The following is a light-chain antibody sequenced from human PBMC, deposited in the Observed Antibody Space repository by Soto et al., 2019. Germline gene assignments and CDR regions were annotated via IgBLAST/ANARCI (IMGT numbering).Light chain of an antibody. Sequence: DIQMTQAPSILSPSLGNSVTITCRASKSCSRWWAWYQQKPGKAPKLLIYDASCLNSGGPSRFSGSQSGTEFTLTITSLLPDDFATYFCQQYCSSSLPTFGGGTKVDIK. CDR1: KSCSRW. CDR2: DAS. J-gene: IGKJ4*02. CDR3: QQYCSSSLPT. V-gene: IGKV1-5*01.